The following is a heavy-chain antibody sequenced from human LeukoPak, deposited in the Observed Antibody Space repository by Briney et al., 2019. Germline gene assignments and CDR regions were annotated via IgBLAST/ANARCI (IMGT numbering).Heavy chain of an antibody. CDR1: GFTFSSYA. Sequence: GGTLRLSCAASGFTFSSYAMSWVRQAPGKGLEWVSAISGSGGSTYYADSVKGRFTISRDNSKNTLYLQMNSLRAEDTAVYYCAKGARGGSYGLWGDRGYYFDYWGQGTLVTVSS. CDR3: AKGARGGSYGLWGDRGYYFDY. J-gene: IGHJ4*02. CDR2: ISGSGGST. V-gene: IGHV3-23*01. D-gene: IGHD1-26*01.